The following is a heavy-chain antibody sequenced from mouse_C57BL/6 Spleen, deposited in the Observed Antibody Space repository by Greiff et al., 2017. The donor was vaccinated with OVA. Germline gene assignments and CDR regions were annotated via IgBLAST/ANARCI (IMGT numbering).Heavy chain of an antibody. J-gene: IGHJ3*01. D-gene: IGHD2-4*01. CDR1: GYSITSGYY. Sequence: DVKLQESGPGLVKPSQSLSLTCSVTGYSITSGYYWHWIRQFPGNKLEWMGYISYDGSNNYNPSLKNRISITRETSKNQFFLKLNSVTTEDTATYYCATGDYDGAWFAYWGQGTLVTVSA. V-gene: IGHV3-6*01. CDR3: ATGDYDGAWFAY. CDR2: ISYDGSN.